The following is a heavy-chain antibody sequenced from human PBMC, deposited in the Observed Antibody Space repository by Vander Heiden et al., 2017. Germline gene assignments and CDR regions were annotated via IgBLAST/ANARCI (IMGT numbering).Heavy chain of an antibody. D-gene: IGHD3-3*01. CDR2: INTSGGSK. CDR1: GYIFTSYY. J-gene: IGHJ4*02. CDR3: ARSLGDDFWSGPDY. V-gene: IGHV1-46*01. Sequence: QVQLVQSGAEVKKPGASVKVSCKASGYIFTSYYMHLVRRAPGQGLEWMGIINTSGGSKSYAQKFQGRVTMTRDKSTSTVYMELSSLRSEDTAVYYGARSLGDDFWSGPDYWGQGTLVTVAS.